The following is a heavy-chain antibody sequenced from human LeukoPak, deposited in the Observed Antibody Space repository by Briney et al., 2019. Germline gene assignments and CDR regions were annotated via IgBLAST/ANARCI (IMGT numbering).Heavy chain of an antibody. CDR3: ARDSRTGTTGPFDI. D-gene: IGHD1-1*01. CDR2: IYTGDST. CDR1: GFTFSNAW. V-gene: IGHV3-53*01. J-gene: IGHJ3*02. Sequence: GGFLRLSCAASGFTFSNAWMSWVRQAPGEGLEWLSIIYTGDSTYYANSVVGRFTISRDNSKNTLYLEMNSLRVDDTAVYYCARDSRTGTTGPFDIWGQGTMVTVSS.